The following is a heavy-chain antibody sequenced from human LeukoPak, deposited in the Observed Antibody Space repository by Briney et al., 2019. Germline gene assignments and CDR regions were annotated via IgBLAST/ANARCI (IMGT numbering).Heavy chain of an antibody. CDR1: GFTFCSYW. J-gene: IGHJ4*02. V-gene: IGHV3-23*01. Sequence: GGSLRLSCAASGFTFCSYWMSWVRQAPGKGLEWVSGISVSGGSTHYADSLKGRFTISRDNAQNTLYLQMNGLRAEDTAVYYCARDRGLGTGSMVREAYDHWGQGTLVTVSS. CDR3: ARDRGLGTGSMVREAYDH. CDR2: ISVSGGST. D-gene: IGHD3-10*01.